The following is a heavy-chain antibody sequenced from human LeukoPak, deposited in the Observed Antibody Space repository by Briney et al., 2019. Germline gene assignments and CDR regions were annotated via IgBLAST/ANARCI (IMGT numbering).Heavy chain of an antibody. CDR3: AKGEQQLVRVYFDY. Sequence: GGSLRLSCAASGFTFSSYAMSRVRQAPGKGLEWVSAISGSGGSTYYADSVKGRFTISRDNSKNTLYLQMNSLRAEDTAVYYCAKGEQQLVRVYFDYWGQGTLVIVSS. J-gene: IGHJ4*02. D-gene: IGHD6-13*01. CDR1: GFTFSSYA. CDR2: ISGSGGST. V-gene: IGHV3-23*01.